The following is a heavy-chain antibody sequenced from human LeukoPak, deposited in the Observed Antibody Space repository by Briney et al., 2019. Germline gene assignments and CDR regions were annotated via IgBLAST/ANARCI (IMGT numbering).Heavy chain of an antibody. D-gene: IGHD3-9*01. V-gene: IGHV3-23*01. J-gene: IGHJ1*01. Sequence: GGSLRLSCAASGFTFSTYVMSWVRQAPGKGLEWVSAISGSGGSTYYADFVKGRFTISRDSAKKTLYLQMSSLRVEDTAVYFCAKEGIDYDILTGYGSAEYFQHWGQGTLVTVSS. CDR3: AKEGIDYDILTGYGSAEYFQH. CDR1: GFTFSTYV. CDR2: ISGSGGST.